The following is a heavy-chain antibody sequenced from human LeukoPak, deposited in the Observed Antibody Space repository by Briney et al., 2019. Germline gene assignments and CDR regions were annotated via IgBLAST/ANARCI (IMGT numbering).Heavy chain of an antibody. D-gene: IGHD6-6*01. CDR3: ARDVKQLGHGLDY. V-gene: IGHV1-2*04. Sequence: GASVKVSCKASGYTFTGYYMHWVRQAPGQGLEWMGWINPNSGGTNYAQKFQGWVTMTRDTSISTAYMELSRLRSDDTAVYYCARDVKQLGHGLDYWGQGTLVTVSS. CDR2: INPNSGGT. CDR1: GYTFTGYY. J-gene: IGHJ4*02.